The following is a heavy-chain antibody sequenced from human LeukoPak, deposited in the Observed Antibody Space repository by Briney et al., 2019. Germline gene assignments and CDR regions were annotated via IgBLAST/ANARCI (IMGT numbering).Heavy chain of an antibody. CDR2: ISCDGGST. J-gene: IGHJ4*02. CDR1: GFTFSTYA. CDR3: AKRPDCSTTNCFRFEY. Sequence: RSLRLSCAASGFTFSTYAMSWVRQAPRQGLEWVSSISCDGGSTYYAESVKGRFTISRDNSKTTLYLQMNSLRAEHTAVYYCAKRPDCSTTNCFRFEYWGQGTLVTVSS. D-gene: IGHD2-2*01. V-gene: IGHV3-23*01.